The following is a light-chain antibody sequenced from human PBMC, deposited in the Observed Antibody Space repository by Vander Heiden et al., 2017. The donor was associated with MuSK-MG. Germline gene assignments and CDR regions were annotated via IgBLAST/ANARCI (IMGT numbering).Light chain of an antibody. V-gene: IGKV1-39*01. Sequence: DIQMTQSPSSLSASVGDRVTITCRASQSISSYLNWYQQKPGKAPKLLIYAASSLQTGVPSRFSGSGSGTDFTLTISRLQPEDIATYYCQQCDNTHTFGQGTKVXIK. CDR1: QSISSY. J-gene: IGKJ1*01. CDR2: AAS. CDR3: QQCDNTHT.